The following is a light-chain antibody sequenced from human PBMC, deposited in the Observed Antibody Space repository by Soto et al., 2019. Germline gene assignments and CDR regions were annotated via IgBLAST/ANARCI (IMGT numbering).Light chain of an antibody. CDR1: QNIGSW. Sequence: DIQMTQSPSTLSASVGDRVTITCRASQNIGSWLAWYQQKPGKAPNLLIYKASSLEGGVPSRFSGSGSGTEFTLTISSLQPDDFATYYCQQYNSYSTFGQGTKVEIK. CDR3: QQYNSYST. CDR2: KAS. J-gene: IGKJ2*01. V-gene: IGKV1-5*03.